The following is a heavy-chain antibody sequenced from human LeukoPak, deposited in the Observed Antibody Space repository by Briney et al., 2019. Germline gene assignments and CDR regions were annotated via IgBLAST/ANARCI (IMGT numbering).Heavy chain of an antibody. J-gene: IGHJ2*01. CDR2: ISSDGSNE. V-gene: IGHV3-30*07. CDR3: AKDRTVGASYWYFDL. D-gene: IGHD1-26*01. Sequence: GGSLRLSCAASGFAFSTYSMHWVRQAPGKGLEWLALISSDGSNENFADSVKGRFTISRDSSKNTLFLHMNTLRAEDTAIYYCAKDRTVGASYWYFDLWGRGTLVTVSS. CDR1: GFAFSTYS.